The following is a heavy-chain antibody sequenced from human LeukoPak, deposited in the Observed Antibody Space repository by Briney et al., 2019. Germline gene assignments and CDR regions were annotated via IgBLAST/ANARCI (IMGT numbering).Heavy chain of an antibody. V-gene: IGHV1-8*01. D-gene: IGHD6-13*01. CDR2: MNPNSGNT. J-gene: IGHJ1*01. CDR1: VYTFTSYD. CDR3: ARVSSSSWPEYFQH. Sequence: ASVKVSCKASVYTFTSYDINWVRQATGQGLEWMGWMNPNSGNTGYAQKFQGRVTMTRNTSISTAYMELSSLRSEDTAVYYCARVSSSSWPEYFQHWGQGTLVTVSS.